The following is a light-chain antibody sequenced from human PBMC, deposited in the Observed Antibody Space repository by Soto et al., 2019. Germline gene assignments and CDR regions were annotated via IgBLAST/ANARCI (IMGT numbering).Light chain of an antibody. Sequence: DIQMTQSPSSLSASVGDRVTITCRASQGISNYLAWYQQKRGKVPKLLIYAASTLQSGVPTRFRDSGSGTEFTLTSSSLQPEGVATYYCLKYNSAPYTFGQGTKLEI. J-gene: IGKJ2*01. CDR3: LKYNSAPYT. CDR1: QGISNY. CDR2: AAS. V-gene: IGKV1-27*01.